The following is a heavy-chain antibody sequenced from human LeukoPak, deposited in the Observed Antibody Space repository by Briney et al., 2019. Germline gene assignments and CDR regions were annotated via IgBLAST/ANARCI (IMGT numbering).Heavy chain of an antibody. V-gene: IGHV3-30*18. Sequence: GGSLRLSCAASGFTFRSFGMHWVRQAPGKGLEWVAVISYDGSNKYFADSVKGRFTISRDNSKNTLYLQMNSLRAEDTAVYYCAKGGISTIVRGVIGYMDVWGKGTTVTISS. D-gene: IGHD3-10*01. CDR3: AKGGISTIVRGVIGYMDV. CDR2: ISYDGSNK. J-gene: IGHJ6*03. CDR1: GFTFRSFG.